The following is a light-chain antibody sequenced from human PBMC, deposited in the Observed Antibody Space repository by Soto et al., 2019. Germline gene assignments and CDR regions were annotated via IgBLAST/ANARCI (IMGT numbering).Light chain of an antibody. CDR1: QSISSY. CDR3: QQCYSTTWT. Sequence: DIQMTQSPSSLSASVGDRVTITCRASQSISSYLNWYQQKPGKAPKLLIYAASSLQSGVPSRFSRSGSGTDYTLTIIILKPEDFATYYCQQCYSTTWTFGQGTKVEIK. J-gene: IGKJ1*01. CDR2: AAS. V-gene: IGKV1-39*01.